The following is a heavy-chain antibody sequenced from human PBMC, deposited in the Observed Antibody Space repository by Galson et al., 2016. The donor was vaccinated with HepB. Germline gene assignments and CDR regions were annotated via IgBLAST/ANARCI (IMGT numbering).Heavy chain of an antibody. CDR1: GFTFSSYA. J-gene: IGHJ4*02. Sequence: SLRLSCAASGFTFSSYAMHWARQAPGKGLEYVSGIRTNGVTTYYADSVKGRFTISRDNSKNTLNLQMSSLRPEDTAVYYCVQAQPMAGSFHYWGQGTLVTVSS. V-gene: IGHV3-64D*06. CDR3: VQAQPMAGSFHY. D-gene: IGHD6-19*01. CDR2: IRTNGVTT.